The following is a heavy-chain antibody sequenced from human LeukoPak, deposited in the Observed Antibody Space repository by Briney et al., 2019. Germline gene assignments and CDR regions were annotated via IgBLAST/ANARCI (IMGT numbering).Heavy chain of an antibody. V-gene: IGHV1-3*01. CDR2: INAGNGDT. J-gene: IGHJ4*02. D-gene: IGHD6-19*01. Sequence: GASVKVSCKSSGYTFTNYAIHWVRQAPGQRLEWMGWINAGNGDTKYSQKFQGRVTITRDTSASTAYMDLSSLRSEDTDVYYCARDPLSGWHYYWGQGTLVTVSS. CDR1: GYTFTNYA. CDR3: ARDPLSGWHYY.